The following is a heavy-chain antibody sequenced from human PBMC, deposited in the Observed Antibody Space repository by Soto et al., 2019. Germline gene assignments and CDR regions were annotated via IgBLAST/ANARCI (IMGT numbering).Heavy chain of an antibody. CDR3: ARVSRSGYYPKY. D-gene: IGHD3-3*01. CDR1: GFTFSSYG. CDR2: IWYDGNNK. J-gene: IGHJ4*02. V-gene: IGHV3-33*01. Sequence: PGGSLRLSCAASGFTFSSYGMHWVRQAPGKGLEWVAVIWYDGNNKYYADSVKGRFTISRDNSKNTLYQQMNSLRAEDTAIYYCARVSRSGYYPKYWGQGTLVTVSS.